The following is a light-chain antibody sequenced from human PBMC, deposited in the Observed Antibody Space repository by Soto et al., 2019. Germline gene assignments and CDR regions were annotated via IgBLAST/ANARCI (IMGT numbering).Light chain of an antibody. CDR2: GAS. CDR3: QQYNNWPPLT. CDR1: QSVGSI. Sequence: EIVMTQSPATLSVSPGERATLSCRASQSVGSILAWYQQKPGQAPRLIIYGASTRATGIPARFSGSGSGTEFTLSISSLQSEDFAVYYCQQYNNWPPLTFGGGTKVEIK. J-gene: IGKJ4*01. V-gene: IGKV3-15*01.